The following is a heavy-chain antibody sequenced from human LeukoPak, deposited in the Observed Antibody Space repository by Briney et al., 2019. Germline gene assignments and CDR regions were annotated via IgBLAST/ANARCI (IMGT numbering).Heavy chain of an antibody. CDR3: ASLPRYCSSTSCPGY. D-gene: IGHD2-2*01. CDR2: ISSSSSYI. CDR1: GFSFSRYS. Sequence: GGSLRLFWAASGFSFSRYSMNWVRQAPGEGLEWGLSISSSSSYIYYADSVNGRFTISRDNAKNSLYLQMNSLRAEDTAVYYCASLPRYCSSTSCPGYWGQGTLVTVSS. V-gene: IGHV3-21*01. J-gene: IGHJ4*02.